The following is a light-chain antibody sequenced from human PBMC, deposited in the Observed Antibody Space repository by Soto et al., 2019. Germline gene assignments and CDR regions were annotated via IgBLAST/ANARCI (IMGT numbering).Light chain of an antibody. Sequence: QSALTQPRSVSGSPGQSITISCTGTSSDVGGYNYVSWYRQHPGKAPKLTIYDVSKRPSGVPDRFSGSKSGNTASLTISGLQAEDEADYYCCSYAGSYTHYDFGTGTKLTVL. CDR3: CSYAGSYTHYD. CDR1: SSDVGGYNY. J-gene: IGLJ1*01. V-gene: IGLV2-11*01. CDR2: DVS.